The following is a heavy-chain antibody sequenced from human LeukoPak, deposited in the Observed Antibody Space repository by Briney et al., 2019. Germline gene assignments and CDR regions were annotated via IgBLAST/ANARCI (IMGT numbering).Heavy chain of an antibody. J-gene: IGHJ4*02. CDR3: ARDDYGDYYFDY. D-gene: IGHD4-17*01. Sequence: PGGSLRLSCTTSGFNFNNYWMHWVRQAPGKGLVWVSRIDSDGSNTNYADSVKGRFTVSRDNAKNTLYLQMNSLRAEDTAVYYCARDDYGDYYFDYWGQGTLVTVSS. CDR1: GFNFNNYW. V-gene: IGHV3-74*01. CDR2: IDSDGSNT.